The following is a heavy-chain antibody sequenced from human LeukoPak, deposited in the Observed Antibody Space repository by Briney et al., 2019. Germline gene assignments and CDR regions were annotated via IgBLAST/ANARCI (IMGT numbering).Heavy chain of an antibody. D-gene: IGHD3-10*01. V-gene: IGHV3-23*01. CDR3: GRWGVFVPIDV. CDR2: LSGTGGRT. CDR1: GFTFNMYG. J-gene: IGHJ6*02. Sequence: PGGSLRLSCAVSGFTFNMYGMSWVRQAPGKGLEWVSSLSGTGGRTYYADSVEGRFTISSDISKTTLYLQMTSLRADDTAVYYCGRWGVFVPIDVWGQGTTVTVSS.